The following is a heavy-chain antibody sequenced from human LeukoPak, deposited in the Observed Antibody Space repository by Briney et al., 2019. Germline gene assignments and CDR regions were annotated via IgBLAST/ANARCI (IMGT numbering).Heavy chain of an antibody. Sequence: GGSLRLSCAPSGFTVSSTYMSWVRQAPGKGLEWVSVIYNIGRTYYADSVQGRFTISRDSSKNTLYLQMNSLRAEDTAIYYCARDRSSGWYWGVGMDVWGQGTTVTVSS. CDR1: GFTVSSTY. D-gene: IGHD6-19*01. V-gene: IGHV3-66*01. CDR3: ARDRSSGWYWGVGMDV. CDR2: IYNIGRT. J-gene: IGHJ6*02.